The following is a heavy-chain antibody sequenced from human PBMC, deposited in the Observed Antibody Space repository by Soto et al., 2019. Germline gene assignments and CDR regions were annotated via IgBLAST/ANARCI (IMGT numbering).Heavy chain of an antibody. J-gene: IGHJ4*02. CDR3: ARHQRDDTSRKIDS. Sequence: GESLKISCQCSGYSFTSNWIGWVLQIPGKGLEWMGIINPADSDIKYSPSFQGQVTISVDKSIGTAYLQWSSLKASDTAMYYCARHQRDDTSRKIDSWGQGTLVTVSS. D-gene: IGHD3-22*01. CDR1: GYSFTSNW. V-gene: IGHV5-51*01. CDR2: INPADSDI.